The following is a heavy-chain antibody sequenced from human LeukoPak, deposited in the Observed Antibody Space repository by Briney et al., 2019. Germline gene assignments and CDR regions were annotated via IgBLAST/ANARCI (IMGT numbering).Heavy chain of an antibody. CDR3: ARDQVTYYYDSGGYYLRGGFDY. CDR1: GFTFNNAW. CDR2: IKTKTDGETT. V-gene: IGHV3-15*01. J-gene: IGHJ4*02. D-gene: IGHD3-22*01. Sequence: GGSLRLSCAASGFTFNNAWMSWVRQAPGKGLEWVGRIKTKTDGETTDYAAPVKGRFTISRDDSEHTLYLQMNSLRAEDTAVYYCARDQVTYYYDSGGYYLRGGFDYWGQGTLVTVSS.